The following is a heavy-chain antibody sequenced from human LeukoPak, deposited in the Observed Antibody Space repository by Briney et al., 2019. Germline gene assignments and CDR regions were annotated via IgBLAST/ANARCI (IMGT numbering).Heavy chain of an antibody. CDR3: ARVSPSPGYSLTSFDI. V-gene: IGHV3-30*02. CDR1: GFTFSSYD. D-gene: IGHD2-15*01. Sequence: GGSLRLSCAASGFTFSSYDMHWVRQAPGKGLEWVAFIRYDGSNKYYADSVKGRFTISRDNSKNTLYLQMSSLRVEDTAVYYCARVSPSPGYSLTSFDIWGQGTMVTVSS. CDR2: IRYDGSNK. J-gene: IGHJ3*02.